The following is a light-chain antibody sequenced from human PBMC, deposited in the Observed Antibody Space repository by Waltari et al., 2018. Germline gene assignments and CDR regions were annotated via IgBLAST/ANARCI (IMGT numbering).Light chain of an antibody. V-gene: IGLV2-14*03. CDR3: SSYTSSVL. CDR2: DGS. Sequence: QSALTQPASVSGSPGQSITISCTGTSSDVGSYNYVSWYQQLPGKAPKTIIYDGSKRPPGVSNRFSGSKSGNTASLTISGLQAEDEADYYCSSYTSSVLFGGGTKLTVL. CDR1: SSDVGSYNY. J-gene: IGLJ2*01.